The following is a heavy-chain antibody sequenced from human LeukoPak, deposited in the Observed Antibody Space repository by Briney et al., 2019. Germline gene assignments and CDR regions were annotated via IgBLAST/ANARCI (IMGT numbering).Heavy chain of an antibody. J-gene: IGHJ4*02. V-gene: IGHV3-30*18. Sequence: GRSLRLSCAASGFTFGSHGMHWVRQAPGKGLEWVAVISYDGSNKYYADSVKGRFTISRDNSKNTLYLQMNSLRAEDTAVYYCAKDLRGYSYGVDYWGQGTLVTVSS. CDR1: GFTFGSHG. CDR2: ISYDGSNK. CDR3: AKDLRGYSYGVDY. D-gene: IGHD5-18*01.